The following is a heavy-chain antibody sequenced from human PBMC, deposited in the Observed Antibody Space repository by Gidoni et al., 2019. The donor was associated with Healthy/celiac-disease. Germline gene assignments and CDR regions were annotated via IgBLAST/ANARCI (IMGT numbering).Heavy chain of an antibody. CDR1: GFSLSNARMG. D-gene: IGHD6-13*01. CDR2: IFSNDEK. J-gene: IGHJ4*02. CDR3: ARIAAAGMGDY. V-gene: IGHV2-26*01. Sequence: QVTLKESGPVLVQPTETLTLTCTVSGFSLSNARMGVSWIRQPPGKALEWLAHIFSNDEKSYSTSLKSRLTISKDTSKSQVVLTMTNMDPVDTATYYCARIAAAGMGDYWGQGTLVTVSS.